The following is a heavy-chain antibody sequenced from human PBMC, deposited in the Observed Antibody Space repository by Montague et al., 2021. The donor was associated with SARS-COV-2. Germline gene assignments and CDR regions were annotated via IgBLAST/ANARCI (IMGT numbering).Heavy chain of an antibody. CDR3: ASELHPNYDYGMDV. CDR1: GFTFSSYD. CDR2: ISSSSSYI. J-gene: IGHJ6*02. D-gene: IGHD4-11*01. V-gene: IGHV3-21*01. Sequence: SLRLSCAASGFTFSSYDMNWVRQAPGKGLEWVSSISSSSSYIYYADSVKGRFTISRDNAKNSLYLQMNSLRAEDTAVYYCASELHPNYDYGMDVWGQGTTVTVSS.